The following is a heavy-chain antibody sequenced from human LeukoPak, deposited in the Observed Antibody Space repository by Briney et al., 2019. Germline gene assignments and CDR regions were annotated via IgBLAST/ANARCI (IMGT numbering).Heavy chain of an antibody. D-gene: IGHD1-20*01. V-gene: IGHV4-59*01. J-gene: IGHJ4*02. CDR3: PRTNWNDVYFDY. CDR1: CGSISSYY. Sequence: KPSETLTLTCTVSCGSISSYYWSWIRQPPGKGLEWIGYIYYSGSTDYNPSLKSRVTISVDTSKKQFSLKVSSVTAADTAVYYCPRTNWNDVYFDYWGQGTLVTVSS. CDR2: IYYSGST.